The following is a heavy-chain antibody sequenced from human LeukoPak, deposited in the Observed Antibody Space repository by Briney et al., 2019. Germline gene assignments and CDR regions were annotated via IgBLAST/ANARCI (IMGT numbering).Heavy chain of an antibody. J-gene: IGHJ3*02. CDR1: GGTFSSYA. CDR2: IIPIFGTA. V-gene: IGHV1-69*06. Sequence: SVKVSCKASGGTFSSYAISWVRQAPGQGLEWMGGIIPIFGTANYAQKFQGRVTITADKSTSTAYMELSSLRSEDTAVYYCASPTMIVGGGAFDIWGQGTMVTVSS. CDR3: ASPTMIVGGGAFDI. D-gene: IGHD3-22*01.